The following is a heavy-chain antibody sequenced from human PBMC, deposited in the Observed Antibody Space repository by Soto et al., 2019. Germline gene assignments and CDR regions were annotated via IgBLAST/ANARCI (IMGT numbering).Heavy chain of an antibody. J-gene: IGHJ4*02. CDR1: GVRVSSYS. D-gene: IGHD3-22*01. Sequence: GGSLRLSCADSGVRVSSYSMSWVRQTPGKGLEWVAAITATGDRTYYADSVTGRFTISRDNSKKTHYLQMTSLRAEDTAMYYCATMNGYFEYWGQGTPVTVSS. CDR2: ITATGDRT. V-gene: IGHV3-23*01. CDR3: ATMNGYFEY.